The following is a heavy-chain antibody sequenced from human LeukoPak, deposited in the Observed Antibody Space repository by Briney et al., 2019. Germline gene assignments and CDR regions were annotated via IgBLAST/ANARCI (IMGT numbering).Heavy chain of an antibody. D-gene: IGHD2-21*02. CDR2: ISSSGGNT. Sequence: PGGSLRLSCAASGLTFSSYAMSWVRQAPGKGLEWVSEISSSGGNTYYGDSVKGRFTISRDNAKNSLYLQMNSLRAEDTAVYYCATGEVVTMFADYWGQGTLVTVSS. CDR3: ATGEVVTMFADY. J-gene: IGHJ4*02. CDR1: GLTFSSYA. V-gene: IGHV3-23*01.